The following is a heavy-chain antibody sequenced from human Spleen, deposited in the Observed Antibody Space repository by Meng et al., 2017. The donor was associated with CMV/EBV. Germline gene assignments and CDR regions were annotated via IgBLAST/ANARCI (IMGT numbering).Heavy chain of an antibody. V-gene: IGHV1-8*01. D-gene: IGHD2-2*01. CDR1: GYTFTSYD. CDR3: ARAPSRRQVVPAAIKRNWFDP. CDR2: MNPNSGNT. J-gene: IGHJ5*02. Sequence: ASVKVSCKASGYTFTSYDINWVRQATGQGLEWMGWMNPNSGNTGYAQKFQGRVTMTRNTSISTAYMELSSLRSEDTAVYYCARAPSRRQVVPAAIKRNWFDPWGQGTLVTVSS.